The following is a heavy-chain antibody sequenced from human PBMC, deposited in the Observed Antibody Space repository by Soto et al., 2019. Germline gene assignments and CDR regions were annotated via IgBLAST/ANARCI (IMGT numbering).Heavy chain of an antibody. CDR3: ARGEAGVAGRLDY. D-gene: IGHD6-19*01. V-gene: IGHV4-31*03. CDR2: IYYSGSA. J-gene: IGHJ4*02. CDR1: DASISTATFY. Sequence: PSETLSLTCTVSDASISTATFYWIRQLPGEALEWIGYIYYSGSAYYNSSLRSRATLSLDTSKSEFSLTLTSLTAADTAVYYCARGEAGVAGRLDYWGQGTLVTDSS.